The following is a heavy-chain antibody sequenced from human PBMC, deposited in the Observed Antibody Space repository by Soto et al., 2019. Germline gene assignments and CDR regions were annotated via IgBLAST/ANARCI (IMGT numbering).Heavy chain of an antibody. V-gene: IGHV3-48*01. CDR2: ISSSSSTI. CDR3: ARMLPGIAAAGYDY. CDR1: GFTFSSYS. Sequence: PGGSLSLSCAASGFTFSSYSMNWVRQAPGKGLEWVSYISSSSSTIYYADSVKGRFTISRDNAKNSLYLQMNSLRAEDTAVYYCARMLPGIAAAGYDYWGQGTLVTVSS. J-gene: IGHJ4*02. D-gene: IGHD6-13*01.